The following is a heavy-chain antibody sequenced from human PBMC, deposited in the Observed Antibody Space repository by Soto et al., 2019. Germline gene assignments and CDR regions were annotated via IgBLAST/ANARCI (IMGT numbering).Heavy chain of an antibody. Sequence: QVQLVESGGGLVKPGGSLRLSCAASGFTFSDYYMTWIRQAPGKGLEWVSYISSSGNTIYYADSVKGRFTISRDNAKNSLYLQMSSLRADDTAVYYCARERGADFWSACVDPWGQGTLVTVSS. D-gene: IGHD3-3*01. CDR1: GFTFSDYY. CDR3: ARERGADFWSACVDP. CDR2: ISSSGNTI. V-gene: IGHV3-11*01. J-gene: IGHJ5*02.